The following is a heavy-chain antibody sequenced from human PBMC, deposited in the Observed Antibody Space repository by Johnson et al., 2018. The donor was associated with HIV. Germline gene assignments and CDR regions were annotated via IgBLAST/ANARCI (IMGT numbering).Heavy chain of an antibody. CDR3: ARDGVAGTSGDI. CDR2: ISYDGSNK. Sequence: QVHLVESGGGVVQPGRSLRLSCAASGFNFSNYAMHWVRQAPGKGLEWVAVISYDGSNKYYADSVKGRFTISRDNSKNTLYLQMNSLRAEDTAVYYCARDGVAGTSGDIWGQGTMVTVSS. J-gene: IGHJ3*02. V-gene: IGHV3-30*04. D-gene: IGHD6-19*01. CDR1: GFNFSNYA.